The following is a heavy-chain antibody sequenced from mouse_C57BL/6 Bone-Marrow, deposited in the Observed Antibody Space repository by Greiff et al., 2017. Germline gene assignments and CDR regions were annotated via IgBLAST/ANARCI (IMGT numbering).Heavy chain of an antibody. CDR2: IDPSDSYT. V-gene: IGHV1-50*01. Sequence: VQLQQPGAELVKPGASVKLSCKASGYTFTSYWMQWVKQRPGQGLEWIGEIDPSDSYTNYNQKFKGKATLTVDTSSSTAYMQLSSLTSEDSAVYNCAREGGYYGFDYWGQGTTLTVSS. J-gene: IGHJ2*01. CDR3: AREGGYYGFDY. D-gene: IGHD1-1*01. CDR1: GYTFTSYW.